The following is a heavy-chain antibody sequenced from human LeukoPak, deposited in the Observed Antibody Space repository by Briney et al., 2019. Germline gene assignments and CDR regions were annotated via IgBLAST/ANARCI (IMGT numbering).Heavy chain of an antibody. V-gene: IGHV3-21*01. Sequence: NPGGSLRLSCAASGFTFSSYNMNWVRQAPGKGLEWVSSISSSSDYIYYADSVKGRFTISRDNAKNSLYLQMNSLRAEDTAVYYCAELGITMIGGVWGKGTTVTISS. CDR1: GFTFSSYN. CDR3: AELGITMIGGV. J-gene: IGHJ6*04. CDR2: ISSSSDYI. D-gene: IGHD3-10*02.